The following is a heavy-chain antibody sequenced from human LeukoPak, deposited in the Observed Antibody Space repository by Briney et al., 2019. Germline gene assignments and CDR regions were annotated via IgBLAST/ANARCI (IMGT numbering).Heavy chain of an antibody. CDR1: GGSFSGYY. V-gene: IGHV3-69-1*01. Sequence: ETLSLTCAVYGGSFSGYYWSWVRQPPGKGLEWVSCIAGTSSISYADSVKGRFTISRDNVKNSLYLQMNSLRDEDTAVYYCARDINGGLWGQGTMVTVSS. CDR3: ARDINGGL. D-gene: IGHD1-14*01. J-gene: IGHJ3*01. CDR2: IAGTSSI.